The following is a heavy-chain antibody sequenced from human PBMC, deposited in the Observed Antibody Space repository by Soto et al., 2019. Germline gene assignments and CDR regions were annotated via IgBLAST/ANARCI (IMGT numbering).Heavy chain of an antibody. CDR2: IKPNNVDP. CDR3: ARDTLYDPWTHFDV. Sequence: QVKLVQSGAELKKPGASVKVSCKASGYPLTDYYVHWVRQAPGQGLEWMEWIKPNNVDPHFAKKFQGSVTMTRDTSISTVFMVLSRLTSDDTAVYYCARDTLYDPWTHFDVWGQGTLVNVSS. CDR1: GYPLTDYY. J-gene: IGHJ4*02. V-gene: IGHV1-2*02. D-gene: IGHD3-16*01.